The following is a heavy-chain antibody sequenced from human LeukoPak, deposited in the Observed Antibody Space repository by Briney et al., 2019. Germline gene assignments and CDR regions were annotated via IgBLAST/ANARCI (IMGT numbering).Heavy chain of an antibody. V-gene: IGHV4-4*07. CDR3: ARAPSGCGGTCPSDH. J-gene: IGHJ4*02. CDR2: IHDNGHS. CDR1: GGSISNYF. D-gene: IGHD2-15*01. Sequence: PSETLSLTCTVSGGSISNYFWIWLRQPAGKGLEWFGRIHDNGHSNHNPSLKSRVTMSLDASRNQVSLKLASVTAAHTAVYYCARAPSGCGGTCPSDHWGPGTQATVSS.